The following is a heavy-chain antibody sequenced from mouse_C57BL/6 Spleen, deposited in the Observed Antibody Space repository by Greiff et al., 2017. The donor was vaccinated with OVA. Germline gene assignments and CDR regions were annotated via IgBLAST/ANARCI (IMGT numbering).Heavy chain of an antibody. D-gene: IGHD2-1*01. CDR1: GYSFTSYY. J-gene: IGHJ3*01. V-gene: IGHV1-66*01. CDR2: IYPGSGNT. CDR3: ARGDYYGNYEGMFAY. Sequence: QVQLQQSGPELVKPGASVKISCKASGYSFTSYYIHWVKQRPGQGLEWIGWIYPGSGNTKYNEKFKGKATLTADTSSSTAYMQLSSLTSEDSAVYYCARGDYYGNYEGMFAYWGKGTLVTVAA.